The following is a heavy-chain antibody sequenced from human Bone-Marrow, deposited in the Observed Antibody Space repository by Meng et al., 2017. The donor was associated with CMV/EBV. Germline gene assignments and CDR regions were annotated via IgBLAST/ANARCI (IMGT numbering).Heavy chain of an antibody. D-gene: IGHD2-2*01. CDR1: GYTFTSYA. CDR3: ARDAPGGPAEDTSNWFDP. V-gene: IGHV1-18*01. Sequence: ASVKVSCKASGYTFTSYAMHWVRQAPGQRLEWMGWISAYNGNTNYAQKLQGRVTMTTDTSTSTAYMELRSLRSDDTAVYYCARDAPGGPAEDTSNWFDPWGQGTRVTGSS. CDR2: ISAYNGNT. J-gene: IGHJ5*02.